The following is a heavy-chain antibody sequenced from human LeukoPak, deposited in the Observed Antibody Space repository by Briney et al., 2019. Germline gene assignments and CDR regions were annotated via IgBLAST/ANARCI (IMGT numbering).Heavy chain of an antibody. CDR3: ATSRRSEGVEY. CDR1: GGSISSYY. J-gene: IGHJ4*02. CDR2: IYYTGST. V-gene: IGHV4-59*08. D-gene: IGHD3-16*01. Sequence: SETLSLTCTVSGGSISSYYWSWIRQPPGKGLEWIGYIYYTGSTNYDPSLKSRVTISVDTSKNQFSLKLSSVTAADTAVYYCATSRRSEGVEYWGQGTLVTVSS.